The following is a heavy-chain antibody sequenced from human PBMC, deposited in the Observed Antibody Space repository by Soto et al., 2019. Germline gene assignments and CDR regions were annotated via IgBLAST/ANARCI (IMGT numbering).Heavy chain of an antibody. CDR2: ISYDGSNK. CDR3: ARDFEHHYYYGMDV. J-gene: IGHJ6*02. Sequence: PGGSLRLSCAASGFTFSSYAMHWVRQAPGKGLEWVAVISYDGSNKYYADSVKGRFTISRDNSKNTLYLQMNSPRAEDTAVYYCARDFEHHYYYGMDVWGQGTTVTVSS. CDR1: GFTFSSYA. V-gene: IGHV3-30-3*01.